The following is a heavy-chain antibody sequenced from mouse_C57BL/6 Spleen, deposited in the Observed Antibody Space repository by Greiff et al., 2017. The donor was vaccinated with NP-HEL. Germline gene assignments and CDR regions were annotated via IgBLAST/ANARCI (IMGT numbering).Heavy chain of an antibody. J-gene: IGHJ4*01. Sequence: QVQLQQPGAELVKPGASVKLSCKASGYTFTSYWMHWVKQRPGRGLEWIGRIDPNSGGTKYNEKFKSKATLTVDNPSSTAYKQRSSMTYEDSAVYYGARAAVGLRFMDYWGQGTSVTVSS. CDR3: ARAAVGLRFMDY. D-gene: IGHD2-2*01. V-gene: IGHV1-72*01. CDR2: IDPNSGGT. CDR1: GYTFTSYW.